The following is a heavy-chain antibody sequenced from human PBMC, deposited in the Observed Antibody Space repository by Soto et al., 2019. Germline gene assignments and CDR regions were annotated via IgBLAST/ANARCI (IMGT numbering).Heavy chain of an antibody. Sequence: PSETMSLTCTVSGGSISSYYLSWIRQPPGKGLEWIGYIYYSGSTNYNPSLKSRVTISVDTSKNQFSLKLSSVTAADTAVYYCARRYGASFGYWGQGTLVTVSS. CDR2: IYYSGST. D-gene: IGHD4-17*01. V-gene: IGHV4-59*01. J-gene: IGHJ4*02. CDR3: ARRYGASFGY. CDR1: GGSISSYY.